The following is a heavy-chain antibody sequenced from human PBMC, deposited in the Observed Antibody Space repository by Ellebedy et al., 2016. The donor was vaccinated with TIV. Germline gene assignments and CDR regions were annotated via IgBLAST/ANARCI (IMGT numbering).Heavy chain of an antibody. Sequence: GESLKISCVGSGLTFQSYWMNWVRQAPGKGLEWVATIKQDGNEKNYVDSVKGRFTISRDNSKNTLYLQMNSLRAEDTAVYYCARDPVGVGPAFDIWGQGTMVTVSS. D-gene: IGHD4-23*01. CDR3: ARDPVGVGPAFDI. V-gene: IGHV3-7*03. CDR1: GLTFQSYW. J-gene: IGHJ3*02. CDR2: IKQDGNEK.